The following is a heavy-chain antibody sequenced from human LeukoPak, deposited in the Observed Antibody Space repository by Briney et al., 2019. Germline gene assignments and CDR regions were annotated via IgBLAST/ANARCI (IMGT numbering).Heavy chain of an antibody. CDR3: ARAMSTMVRGVISDYYYYYMDV. CDR2: IIPIFGTA. D-gene: IGHD3-10*01. V-gene: IGHV1-69*01. J-gene: IGHJ6*03. CDR1: GGTFSSYA. Sequence: GASVTVSCKASGGTFSSYAISWVRQAPGQGLEWMGGIIPIFGTANYAQKFQGRVTITADESTSTAYMELSSLRSEDTAVYYCARAMSTMVRGVISDYYYYYMDVWGKGTTVTISS.